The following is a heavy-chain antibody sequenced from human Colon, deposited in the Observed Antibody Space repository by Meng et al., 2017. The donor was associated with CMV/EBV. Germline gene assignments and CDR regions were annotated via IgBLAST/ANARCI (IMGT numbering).Heavy chain of an antibody. J-gene: IGHJ6*02. CDR1: GFTFDDHA. CDR2: ITWNRETI. CDR3: AKDVGANFFYGLDV. D-gene: IGHD1-26*01. V-gene: IGHV3-9*01. Sequence: GGSLRLSCAASGFTFDDHAMHWVRQVPGKGPEWVAGITWNRETIAYGDSVKGRLTVSRDSAKTALYLQMNSLRAEDTALYYCAKDVGANFFYGLDVWGQGTTVTVSS.